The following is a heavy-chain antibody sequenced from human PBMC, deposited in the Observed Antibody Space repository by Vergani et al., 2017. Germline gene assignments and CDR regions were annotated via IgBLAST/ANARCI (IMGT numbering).Heavy chain of an antibody. D-gene: IGHD3-3*01. CDR2: IIHILGTA. V-gene: IGHV1-69*11. Sequence: QVQLVQSGAEVKKPGSSVKVSCKASGGTFSSYAISWVRQAPGQGLKWMGRIIHILGTANYAQKFQGRVRIPADESTRTAYMEPSSLRSEDTAVYYCARNDFWSGDDPGLWGQGTLVTVSS. CDR1: GGTFSSYA. J-gene: IGHJ4*02. CDR3: ARNDFWSGDDPGL.